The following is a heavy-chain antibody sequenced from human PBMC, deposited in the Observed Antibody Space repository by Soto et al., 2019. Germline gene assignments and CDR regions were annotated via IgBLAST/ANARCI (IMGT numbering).Heavy chain of an antibody. CDR3: ARAGSGSSGDY. Sequence: QVQLVQSGAEVKKPGFSVKVSCKASGGTSSSYAISWVRQAPGQGLEWMGGIIHIFGTANYAQKFQGSVTITADKSTSTAYMELSSLRSEDTAVYYCARAGSGSSGDYWGQGTLVTVSS. D-gene: IGHD1-26*01. CDR1: GGTSSSYA. V-gene: IGHV1-69*06. J-gene: IGHJ4*02. CDR2: IIHIFGTA.